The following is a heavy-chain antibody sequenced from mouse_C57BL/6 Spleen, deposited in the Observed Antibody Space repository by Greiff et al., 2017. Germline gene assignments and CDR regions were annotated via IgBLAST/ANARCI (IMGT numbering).Heavy chain of an antibody. D-gene: IGHD2-10*02. J-gene: IGHJ2*01. V-gene: IGHV6-3*01. CDR1: GFTFSNYW. CDR2: IRLKSDNYAT. CDR3: TEYGNHFDY. Sequence: EVKLVESGGGLVQPGGSMKLSCVASGFTFSNYWMNWVRQSPEKGLEWVAQIRLKSDNYATHYAASVKGRFTISRDDSKSSVYLQMNNLRAEDTGIYYCTEYGNHFDYWGQGTTLTVSS.